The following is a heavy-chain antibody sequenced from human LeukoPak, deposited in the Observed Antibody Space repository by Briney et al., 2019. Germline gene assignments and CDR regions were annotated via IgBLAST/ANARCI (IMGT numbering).Heavy chain of an antibody. J-gene: IGHJ4*02. Sequence: QPGGSLRLSCAVSGFTFSSYAMSWVRQAPGKGLEWVSAISGSGGRTFYADSVKGRFTISRDNAKNSLYLQMNSLGAEDTAMYYCVVRFDYWGQGTLVTVSS. D-gene: IGHD2/OR15-2a*01. CDR3: VVRFDY. CDR2: ISGSGGRT. V-gene: IGHV3-23*01. CDR1: GFTFSSYA.